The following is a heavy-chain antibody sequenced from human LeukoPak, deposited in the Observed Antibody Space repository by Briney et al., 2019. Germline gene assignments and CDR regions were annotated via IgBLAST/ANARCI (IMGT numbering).Heavy chain of an antibody. Sequence: GGSLRLSCAASGSTFRNNWMNWIRQAPGEGLEWVANIRPDASDTGYVDSVKGRFTISRDNAKNSVYLQMNSLRVDDTAVYYCTSISLGANEDYWGQGTRVTVSS. CDR1: GSTFRNNW. D-gene: IGHD1-26*01. J-gene: IGHJ4*02. CDR3: TSISLGANEDY. V-gene: IGHV3-7*03. CDR2: IRPDASDT.